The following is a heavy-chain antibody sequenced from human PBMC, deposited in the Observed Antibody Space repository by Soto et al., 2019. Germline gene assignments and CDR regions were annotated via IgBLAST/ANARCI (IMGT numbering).Heavy chain of an antibody. J-gene: IGHJ4*02. V-gene: IGHV3-30-3*01. Sequence: ESGGGVVQPGRSLRLSCAASGFTFSSYAMHWVRQAPGKGLEWVAVISYDGSNKYYADSVKGRFTISRDNSKNTLYLQMNSLRAEDTAVYYCARGFGYYDSSGYPSDFFDYWGQGTLVTVSS. CDR2: ISYDGSNK. D-gene: IGHD3-22*01. CDR3: ARGFGYYDSSGYPSDFFDY. CDR1: GFTFSSYA.